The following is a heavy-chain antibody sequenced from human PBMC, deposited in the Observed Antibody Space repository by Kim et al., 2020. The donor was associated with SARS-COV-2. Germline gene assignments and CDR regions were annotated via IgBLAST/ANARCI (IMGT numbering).Heavy chain of an antibody. Sequence: GGSLRLSCAASGFTFSDYYMSWIRQAPGKGLEWVSYISSSSSYTNYADSVKGRFTISRDNAKNSLYLQMNSLRAEDTAVYYCARYIVVGDYFDYWGQGTLVTVSS. D-gene: IGHD2-15*01. CDR2: ISSSSSYT. J-gene: IGHJ4*02. V-gene: IGHV3-11*03. CDR3: ARYIVVGDYFDY. CDR1: GFTFSDYY.